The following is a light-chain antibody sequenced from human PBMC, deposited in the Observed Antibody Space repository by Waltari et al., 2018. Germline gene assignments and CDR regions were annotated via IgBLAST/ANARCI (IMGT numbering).Light chain of an antibody. CDR2: EVS. Sequence: QSALTQPASVSGSPGQSITLYCTGTSSDVGAYTFVSWYQQHPGKAPHLIIYEVSERPPGVSNRFSGSKSDNTASLTISGLQAEDEADYYCSSYTTSTAPGVFGAGTKVTVL. J-gene: IGLJ1*01. CDR3: SSYTTSTAPGV. CDR1: SSDVGAYTF. V-gene: IGLV2-14*01.